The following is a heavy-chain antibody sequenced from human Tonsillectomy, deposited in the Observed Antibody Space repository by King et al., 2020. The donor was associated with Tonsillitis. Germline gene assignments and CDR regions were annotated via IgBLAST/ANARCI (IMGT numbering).Heavy chain of an antibody. CDR3: ATMRTATDAFDI. V-gene: IGHV4-59*01. CDR1: GGYISSYY. Sequence: QLQESGPGLVKPSETLSLTCTVSGGYISSYYWSWIRQPPGKGLEWIGYIYYSGRTNYNPPLKSRVTISVDTSKNQFSLKLSSVTAADTAVYYCATMRTATDAFDIWGQGTMVTVSS. CDR2: IYYSGRT. J-gene: IGHJ3*02.